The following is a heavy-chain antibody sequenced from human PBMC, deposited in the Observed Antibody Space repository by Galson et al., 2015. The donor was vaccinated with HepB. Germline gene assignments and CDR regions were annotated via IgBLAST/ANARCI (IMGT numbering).Heavy chain of an antibody. Sequence: SLRLSCAASGFTFSDYYMSWIRQAPGKGLEWVSYISSSGSTIYYADSVKGRFTISRDNAKNSLYLQMNSLRAEDTAVYYCARGRLGYCSGGSCYPGAYFDYWGQGTLVTVSS. D-gene: IGHD2-15*01. CDR1: GFTFSDYY. J-gene: IGHJ4*02. CDR3: ARGRLGYCSGGSCYPGAYFDY. V-gene: IGHV3-11*01. CDR2: ISSSGSTI.